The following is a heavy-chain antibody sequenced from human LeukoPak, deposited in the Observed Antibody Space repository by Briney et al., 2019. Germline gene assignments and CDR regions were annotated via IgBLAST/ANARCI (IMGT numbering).Heavy chain of an antibody. V-gene: IGHV3-11*06. D-gene: IGHD2-2*01. CDR2: ISSGSPYI. Sequence: PGGSLRLSCAASGFTLSDYYMSWIRQAPGKGLEWVSYISSGSPYINDADSVKGRFTISRDNAKSSLYLRISSLRAEDTAVYYCARVGRYCSTTGCDYYYGMDVWGQGTTVTVSS. CDR3: ARVGRYCSTTGCDYYYGMDV. CDR1: GFTLSDYY. J-gene: IGHJ6*02.